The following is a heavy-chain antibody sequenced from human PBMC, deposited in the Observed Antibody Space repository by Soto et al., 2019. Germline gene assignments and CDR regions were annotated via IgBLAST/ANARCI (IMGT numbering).Heavy chain of an antibody. CDR3: ARLVYDTRLNYMYFDF. Sequence: SETLSLTFAVSGVSISRGNWWTWVRQTPQSGLEYIGEIFHDGTANYYPSFERRVAISVDTSRNQFSLKLTSVSAAATAIYFCARLVYDTRLNYMYFDFWGQGALVTVSS. D-gene: IGHD3-10*01. V-gene: IGHV4-4*02. CDR2: IFHDGTA. CDR1: GVSISRGNW. J-gene: IGHJ4*02.